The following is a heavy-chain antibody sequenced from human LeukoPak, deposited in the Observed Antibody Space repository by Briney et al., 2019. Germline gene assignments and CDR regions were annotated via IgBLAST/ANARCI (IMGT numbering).Heavy chain of an antibody. V-gene: IGHV4-59*01. CDR1: GGSISSYY. CDR2: IYYSGST. D-gene: IGHD2-2*01. CDR3: AREDPGTIVVVPAAIGAFDI. Sequence: SETLSLTCTVSGGSISSYYWSWIRQPPGKGLEWLGYIYYSGSTNYNPSLKSRVTISVDTSKNQFSLKLSSVTAADTAVYYCAREDPGTIVVVPAAIGAFDIWGQGTMVTVSS. J-gene: IGHJ3*02.